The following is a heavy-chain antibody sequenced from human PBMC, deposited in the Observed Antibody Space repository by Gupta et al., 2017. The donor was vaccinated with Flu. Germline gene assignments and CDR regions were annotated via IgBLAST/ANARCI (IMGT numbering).Heavy chain of an antibody. J-gene: IGHJ6*03. CDR1: GFIFAENT. Sequence: EVRLVESAGALVQPGMSLRLSCATSGFIFAENTMHWSLQPPGKGRGGVSGVSWNGGNIGYADSGKGRFTISRDNAKNSLFLEMNSLRGADTALYYCAKEIRRNSSNYYMDVWGKGTTVTVSS. CDR2: VSWNGGNI. CDR3: AKEIRRNSSNYYMDV. D-gene: IGHD2-2*01. V-gene: IGHV3-9*01.